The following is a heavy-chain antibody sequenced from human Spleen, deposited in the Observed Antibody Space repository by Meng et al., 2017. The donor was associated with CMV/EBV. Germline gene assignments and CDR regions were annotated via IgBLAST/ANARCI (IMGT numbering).Heavy chain of an antibody. J-gene: IGHJ3*02. CDR2: IWYDGSNK. Sequence: GGSLRLSCAASGFTFSSYGMHWVRQAPGKGLEWVAVIWYDGSNKYYADSVKGRFTITRDNAKNTLYLQMNSLRAEDTAVYYCARGGDHPFDAFDIWGQGTMVTVSS. D-gene: IGHD1-14*01. V-gene: IGHV3-33*01. CDR3: ARGGDHPFDAFDI. CDR1: GFTFSSYG.